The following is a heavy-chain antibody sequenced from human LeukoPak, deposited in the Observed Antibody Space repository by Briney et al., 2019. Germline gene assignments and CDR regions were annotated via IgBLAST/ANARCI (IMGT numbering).Heavy chain of an antibody. V-gene: IGHV4-34*01. Sequence: SETLSLTCAVYGGSFGGYYWSWIRQPPGKGLEWIGEINHSRSTNYNPSLKSRVTISVDTSKNQYSLKLRSVTAADTAVYYCARRLWFGVTRSPFDYWAQGTLVTVSS. J-gene: IGHJ4*02. D-gene: IGHD3-10*01. CDR3: ARRLWFGVTRSPFDY. CDR2: INHSRST. CDR1: GGSFGGYY.